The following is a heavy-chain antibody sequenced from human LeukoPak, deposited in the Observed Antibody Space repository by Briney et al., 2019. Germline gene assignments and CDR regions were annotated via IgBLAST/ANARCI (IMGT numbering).Heavy chain of an antibody. Sequence: ASVKVSCKASGYTFTSYGISWVRQAPGQGLEWMGCISAYNGNTNYAQKLQGRVTMTTDTSTSTAYMEVRSLRSDDTAVYYCARDPAIAVAGKGYFQHWGQGTLVTVSS. CDR3: ARDPAIAVAGKGYFQH. CDR1: GYTFTSYG. V-gene: IGHV1-18*01. D-gene: IGHD6-19*01. J-gene: IGHJ1*01. CDR2: ISAYNGNT.